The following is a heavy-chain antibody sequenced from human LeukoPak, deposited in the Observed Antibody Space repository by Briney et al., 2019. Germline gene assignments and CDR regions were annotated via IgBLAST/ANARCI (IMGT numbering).Heavy chain of an antibody. V-gene: IGHV4-39*01. Sequence: SETLSLTCTVSGGSISSSSYYWGWIRQPPGKGLEWIGSIYYSGSTYYNPSLKSRVTISVDTSKNQFSLKLSSVTAADTAVYYCAAAPARAKFDPWGQGTLVTVSS. CDR1: GGSISSSSYY. CDR2: IYYSGST. J-gene: IGHJ5*02. D-gene: IGHD1-26*01. CDR3: AAAPARAKFDP.